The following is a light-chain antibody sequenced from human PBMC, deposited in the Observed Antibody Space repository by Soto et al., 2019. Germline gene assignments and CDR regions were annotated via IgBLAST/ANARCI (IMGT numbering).Light chain of an antibody. CDR3: SSYTSSSTHYVV. Sequence: QSALTQPASVSGSPGQSITISCTGTGSDVGGYNYVSWYQQHPGKAPKLMIYDVSNRPSGVSNRFSGSKSGNTASLTISGLQAEDEADYYCSSYTSSSTHYVVFGGGTKLTVL. CDR2: DVS. CDR1: GSDVGGYNY. V-gene: IGLV2-14*01. J-gene: IGLJ2*01.